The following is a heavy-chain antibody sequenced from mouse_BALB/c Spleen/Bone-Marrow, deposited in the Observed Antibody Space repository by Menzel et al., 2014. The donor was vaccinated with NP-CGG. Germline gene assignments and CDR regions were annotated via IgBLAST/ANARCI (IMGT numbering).Heavy chain of an antibody. CDR2: ISDGGSYT. CDR1: GFTFSDYY. V-gene: IGHV5-4*02. D-gene: IGHD2-13*01. Sequence: EVKLVESGGDLVKPGGSLKLSCAASGFTFSDYYMYWVRQTPEKRLEWVATISDGGSYTYYPDSVKGRFTISRGNAKNNLYLHMSSLKSEDTAMYYCARDGDYKNAWFAYWGQGTLVTVSA. J-gene: IGHJ3*01. CDR3: ARDGDYKNAWFAY.